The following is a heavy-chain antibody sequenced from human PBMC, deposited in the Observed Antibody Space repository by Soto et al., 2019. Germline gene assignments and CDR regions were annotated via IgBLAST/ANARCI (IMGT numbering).Heavy chain of an antibody. CDR2: IIPIFGTA. CDR1: GGTFSSYA. CDR3: ARVWATVTPYDAFDI. V-gene: IGHV1-69*05. D-gene: IGHD4-17*01. J-gene: IGHJ3*02. Sequence: QVQLVQSGAEVKKPGSSVKVSCKASGGTFSSYAISWVRQAPGQGLEWMGGIIPIFGTANYAQKFQGRVTITTDESTSTAYMELRSLRSEDTAVYYCARVWATVTPYDAFDIWGQGTMVTVSS.